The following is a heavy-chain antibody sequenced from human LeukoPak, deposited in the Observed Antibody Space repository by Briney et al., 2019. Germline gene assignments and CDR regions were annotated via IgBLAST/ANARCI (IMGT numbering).Heavy chain of an antibody. CDR2: ISSSSSYI. V-gene: IGHV3-21*01. CDR3: ARGVGGFENWFDP. Sequence: PGGSLRLSCAASGFTFSSYSTNWVRQAPGKGLEWVSSISSSSSYIYYADSVKGRFTISRDNAKNSLYLQMNSLRAEDTAVYYCARGVGGFENWFDPWGQGTLVTVSS. J-gene: IGHJ5*02. CDR1: GFTFSSYS. D-gene: IGHD3-10*01.